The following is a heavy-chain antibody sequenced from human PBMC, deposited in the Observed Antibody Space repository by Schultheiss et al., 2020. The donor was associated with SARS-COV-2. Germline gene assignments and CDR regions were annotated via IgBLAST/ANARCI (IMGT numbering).Heavy chain of an antibody. D-gene: IGHD3-22*01. J-gene: IGHJ4*02. Sequence: SETLSLTCAVSGGSISSSNWWSWVRQPPGKGLEWIGEINHSGSTNYNPSLKSRVTMSVDTSKNQFSLKLSSVTAADTAVYYCATRGGYDSSGYYYWELDYWGQGTLVTVSS. CDR1: GGSISSSNW. V-gene: IGHV4-4*02. CDR2: INHSGST. CDR3: ATRGGYDSSGYYYWELDY.